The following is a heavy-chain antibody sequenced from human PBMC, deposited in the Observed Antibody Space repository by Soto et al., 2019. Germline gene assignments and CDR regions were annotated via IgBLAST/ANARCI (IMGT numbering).Heavy chain of an antibody. CDR2: INPNSGGT. Sequence: ASVKVSCKASGYTFTGYYMHWVRQAPGQGLEWMGWINPNSGGTNYAQKFQGRVTMTRDTSISTAYTELSRLRSDDTAVYYCARDNGYDFWSGYYPDNWFDPWGQGTLVTVSS. D-gene: IGHD3-3*01. J-gene: IGHJ5*02. CDR1: GYTFTGYY. CDR3: ARDNGYDFWSGYYPDNWFDP. V-gene: IGHV1-2*02.